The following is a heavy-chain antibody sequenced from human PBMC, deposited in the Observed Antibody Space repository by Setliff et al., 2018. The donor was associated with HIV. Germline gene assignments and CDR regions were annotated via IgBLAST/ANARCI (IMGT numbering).Heavy chain of an antibody. CDR2: INPSGGST. Sequence: ASVKVSCKASGYTFTSYYMHWVRQAPGQGLEWMGIINPSGGSTSYAQKFQGRVTMTRDTSTSTVYMELSSLRSEDTAVFYCACTYYYGSGSPGSYYYYMDVWGKGTTVTVSS. J-gene: IGHJ6*03. V-gene: IGHV1-46*01. CDR1: GYTFTSYY. D-gene: IGHD3-10*01. CDR3: ACTYYYGSGSPGSYYYYMDV.